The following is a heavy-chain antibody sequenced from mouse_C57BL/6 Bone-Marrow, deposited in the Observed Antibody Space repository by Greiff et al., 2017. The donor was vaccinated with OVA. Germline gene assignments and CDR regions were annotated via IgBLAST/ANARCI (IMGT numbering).Heavy chain of an antibody. V-gene: IGHV5-17*01. D-gene: IGHD1-1*01. CDR1: GFTFSDYG. J-gene: IGHJ4*01. Sequence: EVQLVESGGGLVKPGGSLKLSCAASGFTFSDYGMHWVRQAPEKGLEWVAYISSGSSTIYYADTVKGRFTISRDNAKNTLFLQMTSLRSEDTAMYYCARTFTTVVPYAMDYWGQGTSVTVSS. CDR3: ARTFTTVVPYAMDY. CDR2: ISSGSSTI.